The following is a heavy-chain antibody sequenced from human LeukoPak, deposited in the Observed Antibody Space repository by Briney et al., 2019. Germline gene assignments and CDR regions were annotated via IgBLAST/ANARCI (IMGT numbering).Heavy chain of an antibody. CDR2: TWSDGRSE. V-gene: IGHV3-33*01. Sequence: GGSLRLSCVVSGVSLSSHGMHWVRQAPGKGLEWLTFTWSDGRSEYYADSVKGRFTVSRDNSKNTVYLQINSLRVEDTAVYYCARDRGSDYFDSWGQGTLVTVSS. CDR1: GVSLSSHG. J-gene: IGHJ4*02. CDR3: ARDRGSDYFDS. D-gene: IGHD6-25*01.